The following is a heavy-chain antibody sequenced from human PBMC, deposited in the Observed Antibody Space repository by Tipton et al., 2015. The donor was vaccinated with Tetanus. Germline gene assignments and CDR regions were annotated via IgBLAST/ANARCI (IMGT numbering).Heavy chain of an antibody. J-gene: IGHJ6*02. CDR2: ISGSGGST. D-gene: IGHD4-11*01. CDR3: ARSNSEEDYYYYGMDV. Sequence: VQLVQSGGGLVKPGGSLRLSCAASGFTFINYGMNWVRQAPGKGLEWVSAISGSGGSTYYADSVKGRFTISRDNSKNTLYLQMNSLRAEDTAVYYCARSNSEEDYYYYGMDVWGQGTTVTVSS. V-gene: IGHV3-23*04. CDR1: GFTFINYG.